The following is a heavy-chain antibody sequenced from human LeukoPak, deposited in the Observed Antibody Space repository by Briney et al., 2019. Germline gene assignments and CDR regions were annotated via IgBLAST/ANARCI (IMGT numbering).Heavy chain of an antibody. V-gene: IGHV3-21*01. J-gene: IGHJ6*03. D-gene: IGHD4-17*01. CDR1: GFSFSSYS. CDR3: ARDYYGDYYMDV. Sequence: GGSLRLSCAGSGFSFSSYSMNWVRQAPGKGLEWVSSISGSSSYIYYADSVKGRFTISRDNAKNSLYLQMNSLRAEDTAVYYCARDYYGDYYMDVWGKGTTVTVSS. CDR2: ISGSSSYI.